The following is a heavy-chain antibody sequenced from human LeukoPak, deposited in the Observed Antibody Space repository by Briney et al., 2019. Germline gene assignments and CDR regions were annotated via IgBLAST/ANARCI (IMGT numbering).Heavy chain of an antibody. J-gene: IGHJ4*02. Sequence: TSETLSLTCTVSGGSISSYYWSWIRQPAGKGLEWIGRIYTSGSTNYNPSLKSRVTMSVDTSKNQFSLKLSSVTAADTAVYYCAGVGLRYFDWLTSGYFDYWGQGTLVTVSS. CDR3: AGVGLRYFDWLTSGYFDY. V-gene: IGHV4-4*07. D-gene: IGHD3-9*01. CDR1: GGSISSYY. CDR2: IYTSGST.